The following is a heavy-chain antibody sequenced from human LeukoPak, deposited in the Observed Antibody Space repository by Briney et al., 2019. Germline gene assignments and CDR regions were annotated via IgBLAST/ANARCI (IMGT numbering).Heavy chain of an antibody. Sequence: SETLSLSCAVSGYSLSSGYYGVWTRQPPGKGLEWIGSIHHSGTAYYNPSLKSRVTISVDTSKNQFSLNLSSVTAADTAVYYCARPFKDTTVTSGFDYWGQGTLVTVSS. V-gene: IGHV4-38-2*01. D-gene: IGHD4-17*01. CDR2: IHHSGTA. CDR1: GYSLSSGYY. CDR3: ARPFKDTTVTSGFDY. J-gene: IGHJ4*02.